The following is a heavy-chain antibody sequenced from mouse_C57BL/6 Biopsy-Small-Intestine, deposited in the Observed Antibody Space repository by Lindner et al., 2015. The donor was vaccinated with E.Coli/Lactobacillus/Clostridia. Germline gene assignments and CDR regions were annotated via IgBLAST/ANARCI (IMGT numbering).Heavy chain of an antibody. V-gene: IGHV5-17*01. CDR3: ARGNDGSFDY. CDR1: GFTFSYYG. Sequence: VQLQESGGGLVKPGGSLKLSCAASGFTFSYYGMHWVRQAPEKGLEWVAYISSGSSTIYYADTVKGRFTISRDNAKNTLFLQMTSLRSEDTAMYYCARGNDGSFDYWGQGTTLTVSS. CDR2: ISSGSSTI. D-gene: IGHD2-3*01. J-gene: IGHJ2*01.